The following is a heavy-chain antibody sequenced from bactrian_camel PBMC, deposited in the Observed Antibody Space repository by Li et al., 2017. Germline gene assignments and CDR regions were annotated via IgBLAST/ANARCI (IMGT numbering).Heavy chain of an antibody. CDR1: GINLTRYC. CDR2: ISTGGGNT. D-gene: IGHD1*01. CDR3: ASASNSYDQPCALEHIYWNY. V-gene: IGHV3S54*01. J-gene: IGHJ4*01. Sequence: HVQLVESGGGSVQSGGSLRLSCTASGINLTRYCLAWSRQAPGKERQGVATISTGGGNTYYADSVKGRFSISQDSAKATVYLEMNSLLPEDTAMYYCASASNSYDQPCALEHIYWNYWGQGTQVTVS.